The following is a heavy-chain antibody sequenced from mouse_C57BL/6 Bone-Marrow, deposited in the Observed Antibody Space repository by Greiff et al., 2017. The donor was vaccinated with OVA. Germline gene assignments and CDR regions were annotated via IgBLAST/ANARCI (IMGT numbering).Heavy chain of an antibody. CDR2: IYPRRGNT. Sequence: QVQLQQSGAELARPGASVKLSCKASGYTFTSYGISWVKQRTGQGLEWIGEIYPRRGNTYYNEKFKGKATLTADKSSSTAYMELRSLTSEDSAVYFCARYGSSYWYFDVWGTGTTVTVSS. V-gene: IGHV1-81*01. CDR1: GYTFTSYG. CDR3: ARYGSSYWYFDV. J-gene: IGHJ1*03. D-gene: IGHD1-1*01.